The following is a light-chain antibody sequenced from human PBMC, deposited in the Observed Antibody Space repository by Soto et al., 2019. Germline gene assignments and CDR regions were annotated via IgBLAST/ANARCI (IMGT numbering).Light chain of an antibody. CDR2: AVN. Sequence: QSALTQPTSASGSPGQSVTISCTGTSSDVGGYNYVSWYQQHPGKAPELMIYAVNKRPSGVPDRFSGSKSGNTASLTVSGLQAEDEADYYCSSYAGSSNFVFGTGTKLTVL. V-gene: IGLV2-8*01. CDR1: SSDVGGYNY. CDR3: SSYAGSSNFV. J-gene: IGLJ1*01.